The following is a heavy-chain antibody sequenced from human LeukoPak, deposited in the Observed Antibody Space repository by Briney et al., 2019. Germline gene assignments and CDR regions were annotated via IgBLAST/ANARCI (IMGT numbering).Heavy chain of an antibody. CDR2: ITSTSSFI. V-gene: IGHV3-48*01. CDR1: GFTFSSYD. Sequence: PGGSLRLSCAASGFTFSSYDMNWVRQAPGKGLEWVSYITSTSSFIYYADSVKGRFTISRDNAKSSLYLQMNSPRAEDTAVYYCARELLAGREIRNWGQGTLVTVSS. J-gene: IGHJ4*02. D-gene: IGHD3-9*01. CDR3: ARELLAGREIRN.